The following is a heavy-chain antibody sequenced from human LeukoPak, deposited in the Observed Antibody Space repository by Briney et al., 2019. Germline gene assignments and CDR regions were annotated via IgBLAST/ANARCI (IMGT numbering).Heavy chain of an antibody. D-gene: IGHD3-22*01. CDR2: MNPNSGST. J-gene: IGHJ3*02. CDR3: ARPYDTSGRSPNDAFDI. V-gene: IGHV1-8*01. CDR1: GYTFTSYD. Sequence: ASVKVSCKASGYTFTSYDINWVRQATGQGLEWMGWMNPNSGSTGYAQNFQGRVTMTRNTSISTAYMELSSLRSEDTAVYYCARPYDTSGRSPNDAFDIWGQGTMVMVSP.